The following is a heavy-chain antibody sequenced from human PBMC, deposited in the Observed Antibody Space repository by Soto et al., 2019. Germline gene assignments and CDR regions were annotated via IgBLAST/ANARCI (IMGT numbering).Heavy chain of an antibody. D-gene: IGHD3-22*01. CDR3: ARITMIHPFDP. J-gene: IGHJ5*02. CDR2: IIPIVHTA. V-gene: IGHV1-69*01. CDR1: GGTFRSNG. Sequence: QVQLVQSGAEVKKPGSSVKVSCKASGGTFRSNGISWVRQAPGQGLEWLGGIIPIVHTASYAQTFRGRVTITADESTTTAYMELSSLRSEDTAVYYCARITMIHPFDPWGQGTLVTVSS.